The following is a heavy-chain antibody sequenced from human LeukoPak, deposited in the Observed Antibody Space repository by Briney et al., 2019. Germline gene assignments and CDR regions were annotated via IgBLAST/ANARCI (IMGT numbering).Heavy chain of an antibody. CDR2: ISADGDNT. CDR1: GCTFDNFA. D-gene: IGHD6-13*01. CDR3: AKDAVGAAAGYYIDN. V-gene: IGHV3-43*02. J-gene: IGHJ4*02. Sequence: GGSLRLSCAASGCTFDNFAMHWVRQPPGKGLEWVSLISADGDNTKNADSVKGRFTISRDNSKNSLDLQMSSLRSEDTAVYYCAKDAVGAAAGYYIDNWGQGALVTVSP.